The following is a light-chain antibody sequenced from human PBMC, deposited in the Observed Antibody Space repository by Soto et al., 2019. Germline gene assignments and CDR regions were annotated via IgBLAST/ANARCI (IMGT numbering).Light chain of an antibody. V-gene: IGLV2-14*01. CDR1: SHDIGGYKY. J-gene: IGLJ3*02. Sequence: QSALTQPASVSGSPGQSITISCTGTSHDIGGYKYVSWYQQHPGKAPKLMIYEVSNRPSGVPERFSGSKSGTSASLAITGLQAEDEADYYCQAYDYSLTASVFGGGTKLTVL. CDR2: EVS. CDR3: QAYDYSLTASV.